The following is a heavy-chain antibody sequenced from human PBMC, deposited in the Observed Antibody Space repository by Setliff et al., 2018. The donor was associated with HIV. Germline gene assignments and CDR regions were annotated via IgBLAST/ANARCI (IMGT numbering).Heavy chain of an antibody. D-gene: IGHD1-26*01. CDR3: ARPTNIDTLYYGSQTFYMYYYGLDV. V-gene: IGHV3-20*04. Sequence: GGSLRLSCAASGFTFDDYVMSWVRQAPGKGLEWVSGVNWSGGSTGYADSMKGRFTISRDNAKNSLYLQMNSLRADDTAVYFCARPTNIDTLYYGSQTFYMYYYGLDVWGQGTTVTVSS. CDR2: VNWSGGST. J-gene: IGHJ6*02. CDR1: GFTFDDYV.